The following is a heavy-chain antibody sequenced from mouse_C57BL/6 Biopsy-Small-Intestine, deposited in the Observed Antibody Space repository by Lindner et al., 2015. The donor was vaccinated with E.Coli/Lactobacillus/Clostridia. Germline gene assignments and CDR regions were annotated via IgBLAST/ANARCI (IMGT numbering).Heavy chain of an antibody. J-gene: IGHJ1*01. Sequence: SVKVSCKASGYTFTDYYIHWVRQAPGQGLEWMGWINPDSGGTFYAQNLLGRVTMTRDTSSRTAYMELSRLTSDDTAEYFCARDRMRGLYGMDVWGQGTTVTVSP. CDR2: INPDSGGT. CDR1: GYTFTDYY. CDR3: ARDRMRGLYGMDV. V-gene: IGHV1-84*02. D-gene: IGHD1-1*01.